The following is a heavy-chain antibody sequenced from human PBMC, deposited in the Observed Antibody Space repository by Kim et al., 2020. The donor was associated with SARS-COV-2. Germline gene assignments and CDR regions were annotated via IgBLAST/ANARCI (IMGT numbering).Heavy chain of an antibody. CDR3: ARPYTDDYGGNSGEYFQH. V-gene: IGHV3-11*01. CDR2: ISSSGSTI. J-gene: IGHJ1*01. CDR1: GFTFSDYY. D-gene: IGHD4-17*01. Sequence: GGSLRLSCAASGFTFSDYYMSWIRQAPGKGLEWVSYISSSGSTIYYADSVKGRFTISRDNAKNSLYLQMNSLRAEDTAVYYCARPYTDDYGGNSGEYFQHWGQGTLVTVSS.